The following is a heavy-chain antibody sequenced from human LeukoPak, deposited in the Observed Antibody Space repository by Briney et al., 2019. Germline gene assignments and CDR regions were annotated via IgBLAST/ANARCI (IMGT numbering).Heavy chain of an antibody. CDR3: ARDNREVRGGDCFDV. CDR2: INPNSGVT. J-gene: IGHJ6*04. D-gene: IGHD2-21*02. V-gene: IGHV1-2*02. CDR1: GYTFTGYY. Sequence: GASVKVSCKASGYTFTGYYIHWVRQAPGQGLEWMGWINPNSGVTNYAQKFQGGVTMTRDTSITTAYMELSRLRSDDTAVYYCARDNREVRGGDCFDVWGKGTTVTVSS.